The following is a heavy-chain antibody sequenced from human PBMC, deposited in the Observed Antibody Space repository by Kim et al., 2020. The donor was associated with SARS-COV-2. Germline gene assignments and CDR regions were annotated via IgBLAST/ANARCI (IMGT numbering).Heavy chain of an antibody. CDR3: AKGEPNDYYDISGPGF. CDR1: GFNFSNYG. CDR2: ISFDASNR. Sequence: GGSLRLSCAASGFNFSNYGMHWVRQAPGEGLEWVALISFDASNRFYADSVRGRFTISRDNSKNILYLQMNSLRDDDTAVYYCAKGEPNDYYDISGPGFWGQATLVADSS. V-gene: IGHV3-30*18. D-gene: IGHD3-22*01. J-gene: IGHJ4*02.